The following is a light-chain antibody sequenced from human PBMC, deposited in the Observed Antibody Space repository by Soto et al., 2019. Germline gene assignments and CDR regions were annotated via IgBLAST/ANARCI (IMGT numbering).Light chain of an antibody. CDR1: QSITNY. V-gene: IGKV1-39*01. CDR3: QQSYSTPWT. CDR2: AAS. Sequence: DIQMTQSPSSLSASVGDRVTITCRASQSITNYLNWYQQKPGKAPKLLIYAASSLQSGVPSRFSGSVSGTDFTLSICSLQAEDFATYYCQQSYSTPWTFGQGTKVEIK. J-gene: IGKJ1*01.